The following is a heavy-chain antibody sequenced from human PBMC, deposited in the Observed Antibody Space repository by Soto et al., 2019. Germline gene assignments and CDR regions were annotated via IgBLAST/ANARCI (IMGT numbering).Heavy chain of an antibody. D-gene: IGHD1-26*01. CDR2: INAGNGKT. Sequence: ASVKVSCQAYGYTFTRYVMHWVRQAPGQRLEGRGWINAGNGKTKYSQKFQGRATITRDPSASTAYMELSSLRYEDTAVYYCAGGGSGSYYIFDNWGQGTLVTVSS. CDR3: AGGGSGSYYIFDN. CDR1: GYTFTRYV. V-gene: IGHV1-3*01. J-gene: IGHJ4*02.